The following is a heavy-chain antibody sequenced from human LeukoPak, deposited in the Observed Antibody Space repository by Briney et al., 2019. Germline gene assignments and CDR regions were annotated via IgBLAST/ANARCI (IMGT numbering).Heavy chain of an antibody. CDR2: IYDSGST. CDR1: GGSISSYY. V-gene: IGHV4-59*01. J-gene: IGHJ4*02. CDR3: ARQSISGSSLSYFDY. Sequence: ASETLSLTCTVSGGSISSYYWSWIRQPPGKGLEWIGNIYDSGSTNYNPSLKSRVTISVDTSKSQCSLKLSSVTAADTAVYYCARQSISGSSLSYFDYWGQGTLVNVSS. D-gene: IGHD3-22*01.